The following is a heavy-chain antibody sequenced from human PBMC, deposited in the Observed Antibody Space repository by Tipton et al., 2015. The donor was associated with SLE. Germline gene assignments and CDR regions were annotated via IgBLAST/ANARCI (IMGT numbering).Heavy chain of an antibody. CDR2: INCSGNT. CDR1: GGSISGYY. V-gene: IGHV4-59*01. Sequence: TLSLTCTVSGGSISGYYWNWIRQPPGKGLEWVGYINCSGNTNYNPSLKSRVTISVDTSKTHFSLRLNSVTAADTAVYYCARGGLGSDLRGSIYFGSWGQGTLVTVSS. J-gene: IGHJ4*02. CDR3: ARGGLGSDLRGSIYFGS. D-gene: IGHD7-27*01.